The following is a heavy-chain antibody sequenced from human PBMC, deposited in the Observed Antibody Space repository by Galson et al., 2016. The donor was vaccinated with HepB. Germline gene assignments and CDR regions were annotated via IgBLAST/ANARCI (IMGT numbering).Heavy chain of an antibody. Sequence: SLRLSCAASGFTFSSYYMHWVRQAPGKGLVWVSRINRDESSTSYADYVEGRFTISRDNAKNALYLQMNSLRAEDTAVYYCARTIVAVPGANDYFDYWGQGTLVTVSS. CDR3: ARTIVAVPGANDYFDY. D-gene: IGHD2-2*01. CDR1: GFTFSSYY. CDR2: INRDESST. J-gene: IGHJ4*02. V-gene: IGHV3-74*01.